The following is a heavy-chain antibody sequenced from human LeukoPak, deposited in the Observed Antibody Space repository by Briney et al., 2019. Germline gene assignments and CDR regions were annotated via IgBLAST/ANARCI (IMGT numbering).Heavy chain of an antibody. CDR3: ARGLHISVRAHPDF. D-gene: IGHD2-21*01. Sequence: ASVKVSFKSSGYTFTSFYMHWVRQAPGQGLGWMGLINPSGGSTTYAQKFQGRVTMTRDISTSTVYMELSSLRSEDTAVYYCARGLHISVRAHPDFWGQGTLVTVSS. CDR2: INPSGGST. CDR1: GYTFTSFY. J-gene: IGHJ4*02. V-gene: IGHV1-46*01.